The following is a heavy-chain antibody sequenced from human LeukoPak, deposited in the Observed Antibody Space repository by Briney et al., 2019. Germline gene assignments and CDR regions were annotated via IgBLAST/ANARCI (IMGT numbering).Heavy chain of an antibody. CDR2: IYYSGIT. J-gene: IGHJ4*02. CDR3: ARHGVIITHQYHLDY. CDR1: GGSISSSSYY. D-gene: IGHD3-3*01. V-gene: IGHV4-39*01. Sequence: SETLSLTCTVSGGSISSSSYYWGWIRQPPGKGLEWIGSIYYSGITYYNPSLKSRITMFVDTSKNQFSLNVSSVTATDTAVYYCARHGVIITHQYHLDYWGQGTLVTVSS.